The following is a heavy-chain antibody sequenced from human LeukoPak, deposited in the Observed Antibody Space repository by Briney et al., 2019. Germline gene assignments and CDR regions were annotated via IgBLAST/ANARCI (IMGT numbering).Heavy chain of an antibody. J-gene: IGHJ4*02. V-gene: IGHV3-21*01. CDR3: ARVGGRCGGDCYFNAFDY. CDR1: GFTVSSNY. Sequence: GGSLRLSCAASGFTVSSNYMSWVRQAPGKGLEWVSSISSSSSYIYYADSVKGRFTISRDNAKNSLYLQMNSLRAEDTAVYYCARVGGRCGGDCYFNAFDYWGQGTLVTVSS. D-gene: IGHD2-21*02. CDR2: ISSSSSYI.